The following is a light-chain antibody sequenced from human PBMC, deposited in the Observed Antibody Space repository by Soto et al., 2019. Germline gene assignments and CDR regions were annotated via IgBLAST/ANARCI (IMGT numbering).Light chain of an antibody. CDR2: GNS. CDR3: QSYDSGLSAWV. CDR1: RSNIGARYD. J-gene: IGLJ3*02. Sequence: QSVLTQPPSVSGALGQRVILSCTGSRSNIGARYDVHWYQQLPGTAPRLLIYGNSNRPSGVPDRFSGSKSGTSASLAITGLQAEDEADYYCQSYDSGLSAWVFGGGTKLTVL. V-gene: IGLV1-40*01.